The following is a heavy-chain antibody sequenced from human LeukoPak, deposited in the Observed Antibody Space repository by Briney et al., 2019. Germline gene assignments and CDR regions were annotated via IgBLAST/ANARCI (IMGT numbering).Heavy chain of an antibody. Sequence: AGGSLRLSCAASGFTFSSYEMNWVRQAPGKGLEWVSYISSSGSTIYYADSVKGRFTISRDNAKNSLYLQMNSLRAEDTAVYYCARLVAGAFDYWGQGTLVTVSS. J-gene: IGHJ4*02. CDR3: ARLVAGAFDY. CDR1: GFTFSSYE. V-gene: IGHV3-48*03. D-gene: IGHD1-26*01. CDR2: ISSSGSTI.